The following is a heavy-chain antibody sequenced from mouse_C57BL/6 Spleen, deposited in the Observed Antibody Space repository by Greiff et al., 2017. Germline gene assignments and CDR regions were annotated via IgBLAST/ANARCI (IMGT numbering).Heavy chain of an antibody. J-gene: IGHJ2*01. D-gene: IGHD1-1*01. CDR3: AGEGGYYYGSSYGRYFDY. Sequence: EVKLMESGGGLVKPGGSLKLSCAASGFTFSSYAMSWVRQTPEKRLEWVATISDGGSYTYYPDNVKGRFTISRDNAKNNLYLQMSHLKSEDTAMYYCAGEGGYYYGSSYGRYFDYWGQGTTLTVSS. CDR2: ISDGGSYT. V-gene: IGHV5-4*03. CDR1: GFTFSSYA.